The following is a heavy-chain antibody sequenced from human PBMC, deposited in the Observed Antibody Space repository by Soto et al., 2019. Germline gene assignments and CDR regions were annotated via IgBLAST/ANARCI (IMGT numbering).Heavy chain of an antibody. CDR3: ARHWVDTARVAEAFDI. D-gene: IGHD5-18*01. Sequence: QLQLQESGPGLVKPSETLSLTCTVSGGSISSSSYYWGWIRQPPGKGLEWIGSIYYSGSTYYNPSPKSRVTISVDTSKNQFSLKLSSVTAADTAVYYCARHWVDTARVAEAFDIWGQGTMVTVSS. CDR2: IYYSGST. J-gene: IGHJ3*02. V-gene: IGHV4-39*01. CDR1: GGSISSSSYY.